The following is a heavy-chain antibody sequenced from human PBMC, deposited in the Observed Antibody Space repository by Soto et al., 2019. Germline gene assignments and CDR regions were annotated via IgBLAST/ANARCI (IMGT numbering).Heavy chain of an antibody. CDR3: ARTGGGMAARPLEY. V-gene: IGHV1-18*04. CDR1: GYMFTTYG. Sequence: QVQLVQSGGEVKKPGASVEVSCRTSGYMFTTYGMSWVRQAPGQGLEWMAWISAYNGNKKYAQKFPGRGTMTTDTSTSTGSMELRNLTSDDTGTYFCARTGGGMAARPLEYWGQGTLVTVSS. CDR2: ISAYNGNK. J-gene: IGHJ4*02. D-gene: IGHD6-6*01.